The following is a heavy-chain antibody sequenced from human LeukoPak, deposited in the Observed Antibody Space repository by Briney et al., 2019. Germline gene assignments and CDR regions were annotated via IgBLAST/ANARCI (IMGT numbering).Heavy chain of an antibody. CDR2: MNPNSGNT. Sequence: GASVNVSFKASVYTFTSYDINWLRQATGQGLEWMGWMNPNSGNTGYAQKFQGRVTITRNTSISTAYMDLSSLRSEDTAVYYCATGGIAAAGRYWGQGTLVTVSS. CDR3: ATGGIAAAGRY. V-gene: IGHV1-8*01. CDR1: VYTFTSYD. D-gene: IGHD6-13*01. J-gene: IGHJ4*02.